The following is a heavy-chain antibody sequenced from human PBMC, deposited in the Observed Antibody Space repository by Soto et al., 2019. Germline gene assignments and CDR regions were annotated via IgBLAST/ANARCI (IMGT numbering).Heavy chain of an antibody. D-gene: IGHD2-21*02. J-gene: IGHJ6*02. V-gene: IGHV3-30*18. CDR1: GFTFSSYG. Sequence: GGSLRLSCAASGFTFSSYGMHWVRQAPGKGLEWVAVISYDGSNKYYADSVKGRFTISRDNSKNTLYLQMNSLRAEDTAVYYCAKDLEVVTAPYYGMDVWGQGTTVTVSS. CDR2: ISYDGSNK. CDR3: AKDLEVVTAPYYGMDV.